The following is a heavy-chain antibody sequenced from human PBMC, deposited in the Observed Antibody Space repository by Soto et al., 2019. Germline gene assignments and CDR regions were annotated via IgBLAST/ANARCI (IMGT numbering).Heavy chain of an antibody. CDR3: ARGLEQQLVRYGMDV. V-gene: IGHV3-21*01. CDR1: GFTFSSYS. Sequence: GGSLRLSCAASGFTFSSYSRNWVRQAPGKGLECVSSISSSSSYIYYADSVKGRFTISRDNAKNSLYLQMNSLRAEDTAVYYCARGLEQQLVRYGMDVWGQGTTVTVYS. CDR2: ISSSSSYI. D-gene: IGHD6-13*01. J-gene: IGHJ6*02.